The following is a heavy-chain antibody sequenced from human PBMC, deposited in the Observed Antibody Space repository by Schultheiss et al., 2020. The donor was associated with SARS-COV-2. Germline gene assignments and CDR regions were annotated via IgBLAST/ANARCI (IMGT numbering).Heavy chain of an antibody. CDR1: GGSISSSNW. D-gene: IGHD3-10*01. Sequence: VGSLRLSCAVSGGSISSSNWWSWVRQPPGKGLEWVAGIWSDGINEHYAGSVKGRFTISRDNAKNSLYLQMNSLRAEDTAVYYCAKGLYSYYYAFDHWGKGTLVTVSS. J-gene: IGHJ4*02. CDR2: IWSDGINE. CDR3: AKGLYSYYYAFDH. V-gene: IGHV3-33*03.